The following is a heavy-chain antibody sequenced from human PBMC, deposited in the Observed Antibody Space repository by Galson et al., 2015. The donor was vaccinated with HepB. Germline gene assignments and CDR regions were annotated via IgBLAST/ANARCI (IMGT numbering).Heavy chain of an antibody. CDR1: GGSFSVYY. CDR3: SKGRNGAFDP. J-gene: IGHJ5*02. V-gene: IGHV4-34*01. Sequence: SETLSLTCAVYGGSFSVYYWSWIRQPPGKGLEWIGEINHSGNTNYNPSLKSLVTISVDTSRNQFFLNMRFVTAADTAVYYYSKGRNGAFDPWGQGTLVTVSS. CDR2: INHSGNT. D-gene: IGHD2-8*01.